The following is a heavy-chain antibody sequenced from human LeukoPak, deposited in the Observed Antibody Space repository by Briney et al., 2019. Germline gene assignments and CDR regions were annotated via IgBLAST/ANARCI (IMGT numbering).Heavy chain of an antibody. CDR1: GFSFRDFW. D-gene: IGHD5-12*01. CDR3: ARFGYSGWNLEY. J-gene: IGHJ4*02. CDR2: INQGGSVK. V-gene: IGHV3-7*01. Sequence: GGSLRLSCAASGFSFRDFWMTWVRQAPGKGLEWVANINQGGSVKYYVDSVKGRFTISRDDAKSSLYMQMNSLRDEDTAVYYCARFGYSGWNLEYWGQGTLVTVSS.